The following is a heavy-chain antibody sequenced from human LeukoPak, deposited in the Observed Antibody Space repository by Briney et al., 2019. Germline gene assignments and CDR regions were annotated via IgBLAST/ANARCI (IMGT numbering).Heavy chain of an antibody. CDR2: IYYSGST. J-gene: IGHJ4*02. V-gene: IGHV4-59*01. CDR3: ARGRVWIDY. Sequence: SESLSLTCTVSGGSISSYYWSWIRQPPGKGLEWIGYIYYSGSTNYNPSLKSRVTISVDTSKNQFSLKLSSVTAADTAVYYCARGRVWIDYWGQGTLVTVSS. D-gene: IGHD1-1*01. CDR1: GGSISSYY.